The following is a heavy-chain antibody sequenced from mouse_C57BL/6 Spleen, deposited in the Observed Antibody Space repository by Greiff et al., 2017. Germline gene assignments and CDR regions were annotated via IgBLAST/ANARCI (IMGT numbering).Heavy chain of an antibody. D-gene: IGHD2-1*01. CDR3: ARIYSGNQGAMDY. CDR2: IWSGGST. Sequence: QVQLKQSGPGLVQPSQSLSITCTVSGFSLTSYGVNWVRQSPGTGLEWLGVIWSGGSTDYNAAFISRLSISRNNSKSHVFFKMNRLQADDTAIYYCARIYSGNQGAMDYWGQGTSVTVSS. J-gene: IGHJ4*01. V-gene: IGHV2-2*01. CDR1: GFSLTSYG.